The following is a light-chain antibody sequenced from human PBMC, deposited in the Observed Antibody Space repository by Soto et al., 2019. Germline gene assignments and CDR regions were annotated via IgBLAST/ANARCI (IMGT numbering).Light chain of an antibody. V-gene: IGLV1-40*01. Sequence: QSVLTQPPSVSGAPGQRVTISCTGSSSNIGAGYDVHWYQQLPGTAPKLLIYGNSNRPSGVPDRFSGSKSGTSASLAITGLQAEDEADYYCQSYDSSFYVFGNGTKVTVL. J-gene: IGLJ1*01. CDR1: SSNIGAGYD. CDR2: GNS. CDR3: QSYDSSFYV.